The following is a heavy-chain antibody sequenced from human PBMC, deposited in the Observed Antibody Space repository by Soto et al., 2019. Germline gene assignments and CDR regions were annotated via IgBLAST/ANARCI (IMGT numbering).Heavy chain of an antibody. Sequence: EVQLVESGGGLVQPGGSLRLSCAASGFTFNSYSMNWVRQAPGKGLEWVSYISSSSTTKYYPDSVKGRFTISRDNAKNSLYRQMNSLIDADTAVYYCVRPRSGRENRFDPCGKGTLVTVSS. CDR1: GFTFNSYS. CDR2: ISSSSTTK. CDR3: VRPRSGRENRFDP. J-gene: IGHJ5*02. V-gene: IGHV3-48*02. D-gene: IGHD6-19*01.